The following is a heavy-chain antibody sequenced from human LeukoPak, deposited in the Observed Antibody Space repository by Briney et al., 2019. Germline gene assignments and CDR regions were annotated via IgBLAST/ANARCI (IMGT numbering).Heavy chain of an antibody. CDR1: GFTFSSYE. Sequence: PGGSLRLSCAASGFTFSSYEMNWVRQAPGKGLEWVSYISSSGSTIYYADSVKGRFTISRDNTKNSLYLQMNSLRAEDTAVYYCARTSGYDYPLDYWGQGTLVTVSS. CDR2: ISSSGSTI. J-gene: IGHJ4*02. V-gene: IGHV3-48*03. CDR3: ARTSGYDYPLDY. D-gene: IGHD5-12*01.